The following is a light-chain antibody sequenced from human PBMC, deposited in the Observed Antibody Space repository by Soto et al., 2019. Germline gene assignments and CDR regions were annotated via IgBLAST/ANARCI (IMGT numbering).Light chain of an antibody. CDR3: QQSYEIPLT. V-gene: IGKV1-39*01. CDR2: AAS. CDR1: QSISSY. Sequence: DLQMTQSPSSLSASVGDRVTITCRASQSISSYLNWYQQIPGKAPKLLIYAASSLQSGVPSRFSGSGSGTDFTLTISSLQPEDFATYYCQQSYEIPLTFGEGTKVEIK. J-gene: IGKJ4*01.